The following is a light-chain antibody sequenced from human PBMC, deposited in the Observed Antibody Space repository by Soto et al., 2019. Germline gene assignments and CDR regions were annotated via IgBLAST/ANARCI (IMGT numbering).Light chain of an antibody. V-gene: IGLV2-14*01. Sequence: SVLTQPASVSGSPGRSITISCTGTSSDVGGYNYVSWHQLHPGKAPKLMVYEVSNRPSGVSNRFSGSKSGNTASLTISGLQAEDEADYYCSSYTSSSTYVFGTGTKVTVL. J-gene: IGLJ1*01. CDR2: EVS. CDR3: SSYTSSSTYV. CDR1: SSDVGGYNY.